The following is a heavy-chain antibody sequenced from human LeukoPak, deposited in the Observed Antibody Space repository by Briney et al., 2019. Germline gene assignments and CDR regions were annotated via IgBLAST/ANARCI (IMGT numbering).Heavy chain of an antibody. CDR2: ISSSGNTI. CDR3: ARERPGEDTFDI. Sequence: GGSLRLSCAASGFTFSDYYMTWIRQAPGKGLGWVSFISSSGNTIYYADSVKGRFIISRDNAKNSLYLQMNSLRTEDTAVYYCARERPGEDTFDIWGQGTVVTVSS. V-gene: IGHV3-11*04. D-gene: IGHD7-27*01. CDR1: GFTFSDYY. J-gene: IGHJ3*02.